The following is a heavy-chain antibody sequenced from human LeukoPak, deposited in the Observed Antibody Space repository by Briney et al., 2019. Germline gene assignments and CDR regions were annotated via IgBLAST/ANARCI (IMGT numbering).Heavy chain of an antibody. D-gene: IGHD6-13*01. Sequence: PGGSLRLSCAASEFTFSDYGMSWVRQAPGKGLEWVANIKQDGTEKYYVDSVKGRFTISRDNSKNTLYLQMNSLRSDDTAVHYCARDPAAAGTNNYYYMDVWGNGTTVTVSS. J-gene: IGHJ6*03. CDR2: IKQDGTEK. CDR1: EFTFSDYG. V-gene: IGHV3-7*01. CDR3: ARDPAAAGTNNYYYMDV.